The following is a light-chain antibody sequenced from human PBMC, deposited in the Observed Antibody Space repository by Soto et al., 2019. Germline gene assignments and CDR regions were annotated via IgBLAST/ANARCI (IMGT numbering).Light chain of an antibody. Sequence: QSVLTQPPSVSGTPGQRVTISCSGGISNIGTNYVHWFQQLPGTAPKVLSNRDNQRPSGVPDRFSGSKSGTSASLAISGLQSEDEDEYYCAAWDDTVRSYVFGTGTKLTVL. V-gene: IGLV1-47*01. J-gene: IGLJ1*01. CDR3: AAWDDTVRSYV. CDR2: RDN. CDR1: ISNIGTNY.